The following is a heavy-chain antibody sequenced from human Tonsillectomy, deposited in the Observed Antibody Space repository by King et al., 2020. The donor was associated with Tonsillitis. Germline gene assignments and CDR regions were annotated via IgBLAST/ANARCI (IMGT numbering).Heavy chain of an antibody. CDR2: IYYSGNT. Sequence: LQLQESGPGLVKPSETLSLICTVSGGSISSSSYYWGWIRQPPGKGLEWIGSIYYSGNTYYNPSLKSRVTISVDTSRNQFSLKLSSVTAADTAVYYCARHVHFNHIPDEFDYWGQGTLVTVSS. D-gene: IGHD3-3*02. CDR3: ARHVHFNHIPDEFDY. J-gene: IGHJ4*02. CDR1: GGSISSSSYY. V-gene: IGHV4-39*01.